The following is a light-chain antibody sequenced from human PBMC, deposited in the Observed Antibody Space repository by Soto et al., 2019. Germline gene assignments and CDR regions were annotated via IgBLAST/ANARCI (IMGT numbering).Light chain of an antibody. Sequence: EIVMTQSPATLSVSPGERATLSCRASQSVSSNLAWYQQKPGQAPRLLIFGASTRATAIPARFSGSGSETEFTLTISSLQSEDFVVYYCQQYHNWPWTFGQGTKVEIK. CDR3: QQYHNWPWT. V-gene: IGKV3-15*01. CDR2: GAS. CDR1: QSVSSN. J-gene: IGKJ1*01.